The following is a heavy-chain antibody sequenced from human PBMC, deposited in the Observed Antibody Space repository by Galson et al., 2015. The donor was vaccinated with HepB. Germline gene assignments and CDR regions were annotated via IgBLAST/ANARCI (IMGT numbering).Heavy chain of an antibody. CDR2: IVGSGTST. D-gene: IGHD3-22*01. CDR3: TKSPYSTGYLPDDF. J-gene: IGHJ4*02. CDR1: GFTFSSCV. V-gene: IGHV3-23*01. Sequence: SLRLSCAASGFTFSSCVMGWVRQAPGEGLQWVSSIVGSGTSTYYADSVKGRFTISRDNSKNTLYLQMNSLRADDTAIYYCTKSPYSTGYLPDDFWGQGTLVTVSS.